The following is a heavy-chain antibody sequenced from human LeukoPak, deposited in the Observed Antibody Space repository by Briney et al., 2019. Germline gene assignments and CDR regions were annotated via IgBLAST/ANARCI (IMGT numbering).Heavy chain of an antibody. Sequence: PSETLSLTCAVYGGSFSGYYWSWVRQPPGKGLEWIGEINHSGSTNYSPSLKSRVTISVDTSKNQFSLKLSSVTAADTAVYYCARVAASPVYYFDYWGQGTLVTVSS. CDR1: GGSFSGYY. V-gene: IGHV4-34*01. J-gene: IGHJ4*02. CDR3: ARVAASPVYYFDY. CDR2: INHSGST. D-gene: IGHD6-19*01.